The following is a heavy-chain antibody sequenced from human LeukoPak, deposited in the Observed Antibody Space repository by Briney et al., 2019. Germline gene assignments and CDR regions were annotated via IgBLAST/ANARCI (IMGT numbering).Heavy chain of an antibody. J-gene: IGHJ5*02. V-gene: IGHV4-39*07. CDR3: ARGLGPELNWFDP. CDR2: IYYSGST. D-gene: IGHD1-7*01. CDR1: GGSISSSSYY. Sequence: SETLSLTCTVSGGSISSSSYYWGWIRQPPGKGLEWIGSIYYSGSTYYNPSLKSRVTISVDRSKNQFSLKLSSVTAADTAVYYCARGLGPELNWFDPWGQGTLVTVSS.